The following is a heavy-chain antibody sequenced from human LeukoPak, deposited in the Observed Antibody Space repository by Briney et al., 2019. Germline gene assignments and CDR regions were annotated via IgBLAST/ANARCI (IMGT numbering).Heavy chain of an antibody. J-gene: IGHJ4*02. CDR2: IWYDGSNK. V-gene: IGHV3-33*01. CDR1: GFTSRNHG. CDR3: VRDRSARYLDY. Sequence: PGRSLRLSCAASGFTSRNHGMHWVRQAPDKGLEWVAVIWYDGSNKYYGGSVKGRFTISRDNSKNMLYLQINSLRAEDTAVYFCVRDRSARYLDYWGQGTLVTVSS.